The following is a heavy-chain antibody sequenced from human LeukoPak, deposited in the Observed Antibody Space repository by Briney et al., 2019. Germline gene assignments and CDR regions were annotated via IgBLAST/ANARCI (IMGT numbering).Heavy chain of an antibody. CDR2: INHIGST. CDR3: ARGGQVAAASPFDY. V-gene: IGHV4-34*01. CDR1: GGSFSGYY. D-gene: IGHD6-13*01. J-gene: IGHJ4*02. Sequence: SETLSLTCAVYGGSFSGYYWSWIRQPPGKGLEWIGEINHIGSTNYNPSLRSRVTISVDTSKNQFSLKLSSVTAADTAVYYCARGGQVAAASPFDYWGQGTLVTVSS.